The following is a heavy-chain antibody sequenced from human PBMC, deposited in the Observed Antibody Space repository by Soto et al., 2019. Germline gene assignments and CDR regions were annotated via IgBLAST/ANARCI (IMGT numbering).Heavy chain of an antibody. Sequence: QVQLVQSGAEVKKPGASVRVSCKASGYTFTSYYIHWVRQAPGQVLEWMAIVNPTGGSTNYAQKFQGRVTVTFAKSTSTVFMELNSLRYEDTAVYYCARHLAAGDSWGQGTLVTVSS. CDR1: GYTFTSYY. V-gene: IGHV1-46*03. CDR3: ARHLAAGDS. D-gene: IGHD6-25*01. CDR2: VNPTGGST. J-gene: IGHJ4*02.